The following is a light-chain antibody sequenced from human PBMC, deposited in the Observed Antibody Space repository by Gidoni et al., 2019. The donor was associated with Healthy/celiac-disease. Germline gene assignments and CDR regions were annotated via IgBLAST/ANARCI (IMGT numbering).Light chain of an antibody. Sequence: EIVLTQSTGTLSLSPGERATLSCRASQSVSSSYLAWYQQIPGQAPRLLLYGASSRATGIPDRFSVSGSGTAFTLTLSRLEPEDFAVYSCQQYGSSPQLTFGGGTKVEI. CDR1: QSVSSSY. J-gene: IGKJ4*01. V-gene: IGKV3-20*01. CDR3: QQYGSSPQLT. CDR2: GAS.